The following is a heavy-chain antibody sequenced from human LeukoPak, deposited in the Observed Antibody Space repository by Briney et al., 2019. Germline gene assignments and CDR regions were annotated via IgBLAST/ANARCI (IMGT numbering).Heavy chain of an antibody. V-gene: IGHV3-21*01. CDR1: GFTFSTFS. Sequence: SRGSLRLSCAASGFTFSTFSMNWVRQTPGKGLEWVSAISGSGSDIYCADSVKGRFTISRDNPKRSLYLQMNSLRAEDTAVYYCARRTVPNDAFDVWGQGRVVTVSS. CDR2: ISGSGSDI. CDR3: ARRTVPNDAFDV. D-gene: IGHD1-1*01. J-gene: IGHJ3*01.